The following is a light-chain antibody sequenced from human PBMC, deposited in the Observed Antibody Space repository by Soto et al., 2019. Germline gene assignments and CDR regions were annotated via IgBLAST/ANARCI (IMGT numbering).Light chain of an antibody. CDR3: QKYSSVPV. CDR1: QGISNY. J-gene: IGKJ3*01. Sequence: DIQMTQSPSSLSASVGDRVTITCRASQGISNYVAWYQQNPWKPPKLLSYAASTLQSGVPSRFSGSGSGTDFTLTINSLQPEAVATYSCQKYSSVPVFGPGTKVDIK. V-gene: IGKV1-27*01. CDR2: AAS.